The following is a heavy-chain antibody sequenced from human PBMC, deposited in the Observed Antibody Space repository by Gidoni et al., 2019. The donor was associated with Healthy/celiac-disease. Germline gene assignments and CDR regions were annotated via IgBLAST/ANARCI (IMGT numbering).Heavy chain of an antibody. CDR1: GFTFSSYA. D-gene: IGHD3-16*01. J-gene: IGHJ4*02. Sequence: QEQLVESGGGVVEPGRSLRLACAASGFTFSSYAMHWLRQAPGKGLEWVAVISYDGSNKYYADSVNGRFTISRDNSKNTLYLQMNSLRAEDTAVYYCARAALGFDYWGQGTLVTVSS. CDR2: ISYDGSNK. V-gene: IGHV3-30-3*01. CDR3: ARAALGFDY.